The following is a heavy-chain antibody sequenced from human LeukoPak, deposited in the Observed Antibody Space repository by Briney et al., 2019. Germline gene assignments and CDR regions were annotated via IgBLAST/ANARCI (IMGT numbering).Heavy chain of an antibody. CDR1: GGTFSSYA. CDR2: IIPTFGTA. D-gene: IGHD3-10*01. J-gene: IGHJ5*02. CDR3: ARKAGSGSYYIDWFDP. V-gene: IGHV1-69*01. Sequence: SVKVSCKASGGTFSSYAISWVRQAPGQGLEWMGGIIPTFGTANYAQKFQGRVTITADESTSTAYMELSSLRSEDTAVYYCARKAGSGSYYIDWFDPWGQGTLVTVSS.